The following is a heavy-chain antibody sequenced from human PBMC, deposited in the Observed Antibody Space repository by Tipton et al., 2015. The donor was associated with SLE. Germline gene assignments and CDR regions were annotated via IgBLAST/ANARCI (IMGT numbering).Heavy chain of an antibody. D-gene: IGHD4-11*01. Sequence: QLVQSGGGLVQPGGSLRLTCSASAFSITSYWMTWVRQAPGKGLEWLANIKEDGSDKNYVDSVKGRLTVSRDNAKNALYLQMSSLTAEDTAMYFCARETTSGAFDIWGQGTLVTVSS. CDR3: ARETTSGAFDI. V-gene: IGHV3-7*01. J-gene: IGHJ3*02. CDR1: AFSITSYW. CDR2: IKEDGSDK.